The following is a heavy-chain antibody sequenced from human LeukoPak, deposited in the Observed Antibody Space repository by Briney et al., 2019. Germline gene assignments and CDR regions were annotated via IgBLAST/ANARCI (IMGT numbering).Heavy chain of an antibody. CDR2: ISGSGGST. J-gene: IGHJ4*02. Sequence: PGASLRLSCAASGFTFSSYAMSWVRQAPGEGLEWVSAISGSGGSTYYADTVKGRFTISRDNSKNTLYLTMNSLRAEDTAVYYCAKDMYYYNSSGYVLYVYYWGQGTLITVSS. V-gene: IGHV3-23*01. D-gene: IGHD3-22*01. CDR1: GFTFSSYA. CDR3: AKDMYYYNSSGYVLYVYY.